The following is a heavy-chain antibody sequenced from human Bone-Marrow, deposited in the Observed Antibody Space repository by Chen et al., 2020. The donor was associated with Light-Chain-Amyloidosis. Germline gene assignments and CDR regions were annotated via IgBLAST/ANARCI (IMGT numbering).Heavy chain of an antibody. CDR1: GFTFDDYA. J-gene: IGHJ4*02. CDR2: ISWNSGSI. Sequence: EVQLVESGGGLVQPGRSLRLSCAASGFTFDDYAMHWVRQAPGKGLEWVSGISWNSGSIGYADSVKGRFTISRDNAKNSLYLQMNSLRAEDTALHYCAKDSVGYYDSSGYYPFDYWGQGTLVTVSS. CDR3: AKDSVGYYDSSGYYPFDY. V-gene: IGHV3-9*01. D-gene: IGHD3-22*01.